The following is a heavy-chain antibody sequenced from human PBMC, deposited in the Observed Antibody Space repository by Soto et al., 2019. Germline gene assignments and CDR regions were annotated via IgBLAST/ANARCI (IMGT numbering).Heavy chain of an antibody. V-gene: IGHV2-5*02. J-gene: IGHJ3*02. CDR2: IYWDDDK. CDR3: AQRGGAGARGRAFDI. CDR1: GFSLSISGVG. Sequence: QITLKESGPTLVKPTQTLTLTCTFSGFSLSISGVGVGWIHQPPGKALEWLALIYWDDDKRYNPSRKSTLTRTKDTTKNQVVLTMANMDPVDTGTYDGAQRGGAGARGRAFDIWGQGTMVTVSS. D-gene: IGHD6-19*01.